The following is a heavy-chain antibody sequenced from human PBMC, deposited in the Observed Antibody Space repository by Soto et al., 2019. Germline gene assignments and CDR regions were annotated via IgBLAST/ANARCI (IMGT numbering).Heavy chain of an antibody. D-gene: IGHD3-10*01. CDR3: ARADGSGRTDAFDI. Sequence: SETLSLTCTVSGGSISSGGYYWSWIRQHPGKGLEWIGYIYYSGSTYYNPSLKSRVTISVDTSKNQFSLKLSSVTAADTAVYYCARADGSGRTDAFDIWGQGTMVPVSS. V-gene: IGHV4-31*03. CDR1: GGSISSGGYY. J-gene: IGHJ3*02. CDR2: IYYSGST.